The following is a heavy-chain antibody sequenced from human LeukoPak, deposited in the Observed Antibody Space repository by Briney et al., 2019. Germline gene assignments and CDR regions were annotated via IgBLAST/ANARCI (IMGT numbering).Heavy chain of an antibody. D-gene: IGHD6-13*01. J-gene: IGHJ4*02. CDR2: VSTSSSYI. CDR3: ARASSSWYYFDY. V-gene: IGHV3-21*01. Sequence: GGSLRLSCAASGFTFSIYGMNWVRQAPGKGLEWVSFVSTSSSYIYYADSVKGRFTISRDNAKNSLYLQMNSLRAEDTAVYYCARASSSWYYFDYWGQGTLVTVSS. CDR1: GFTFSIYG.